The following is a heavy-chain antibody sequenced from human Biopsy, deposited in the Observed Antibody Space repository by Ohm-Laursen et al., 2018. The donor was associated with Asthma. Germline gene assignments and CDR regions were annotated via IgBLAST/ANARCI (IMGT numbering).Heavy chain of an antibody. CDR2: ISNDGSDD. CDR1: GFTFSSFG. J-gene: IGHJ6*02. V-gene: IGHV3-30*18. D-gene: IGHD3-3*01. CDR3: AKVHGRFTTYNDSWSRQEDYYNGLDV. Sequence: SLRLSRASSGFTFSSFGMHWVRQAPGKGLERVVLISNDGSDDDCADSVKGRCTISRVNSKNTLFQQMNSLRPEDTAVYYCAKVHGRFTTYNDSWSRQEDYYNGLDVWGHGTTVTVSS.